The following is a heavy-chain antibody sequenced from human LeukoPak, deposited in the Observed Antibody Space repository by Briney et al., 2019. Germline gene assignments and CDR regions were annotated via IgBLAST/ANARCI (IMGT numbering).Heavy chain of an antibody. CDR2: ISYGGSNK. V-gene: IGHV3-30*03. CDR3: ARGVDSGYSSDN. D-gene: IGHD3-9*01. CDR1: GFTFSSYG. Sequence: PGGSLRLSCAASGFTFSSYGMSGVRQAPGKGLEWVAVISYGGSNKYYADSVKGRFTISRDNSKNTLYLQMNSLRAEDTAVYYCARGVDSGYSSDNWGQGTVVSVSS. J-gene: IGHJ4*02.